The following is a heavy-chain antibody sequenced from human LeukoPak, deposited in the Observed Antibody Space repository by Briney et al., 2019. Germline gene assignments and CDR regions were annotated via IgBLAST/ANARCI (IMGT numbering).Heavy chain of an antibody. CDR1: GGTFSSYA. Sequence: ASVKVSCKASGGTFSSYAISWVRQAPGQGLEWMGRIIPILGIANYAQKFQGRVTITADKSTSTAYMELSSLRSEDTAVYYCARGTDFDWLSNGHFDYWGQGTLVTVSS. J-gene: IGHJ4*02. V-gene: IGHV1-69*04. CDR3: ARGTDFDWLSNGHFDY. CDR2: IIPILGIA. D-gene: IGHD3-9*01.